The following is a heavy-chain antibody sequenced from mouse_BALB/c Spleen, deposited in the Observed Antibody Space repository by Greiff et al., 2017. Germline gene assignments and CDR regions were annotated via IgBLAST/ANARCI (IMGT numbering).Heavy chain of an antibody. CDR1: GFTFSSYG. V-gene: IGHV5-6-3*01. CDR2: INSNGGST. Sequence: EVHLVESGGGLVQPGGSLKLSCAASGFTFSSYGMSWVRQTPDKRLELVATINSNGGSTYYPDSVKGRFTISRDNAKNTLYLQMSSLKSEDTAMYYCARDRFMDYWGQGTSVTVSS. J-gene: IGHJ4*01. CDR3: ARDRFMDY.